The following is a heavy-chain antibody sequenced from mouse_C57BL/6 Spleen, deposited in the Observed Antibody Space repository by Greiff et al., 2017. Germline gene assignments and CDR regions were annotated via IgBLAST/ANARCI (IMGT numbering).Heavy chain of an antibody. CDR1: GFNIKDDY. D-gene: IGHD1-1*01. CDR3: TTGHYGSSYYFDY. CDR2: IDPENGDT. V-gene: IGHV14-4*01. J-gene: IGHJ2*01. Sequence: EVQLQQSGAELVRPGASVKLSCTASGFNIKDDYMHWVKQRPEQGLEWIGWIDPENGDTEYASKFQGKATITADTSFNTAYLQLSSLTSEDTAVYYCTTGHYGSSYYFDYWGQGTTLTVSS.